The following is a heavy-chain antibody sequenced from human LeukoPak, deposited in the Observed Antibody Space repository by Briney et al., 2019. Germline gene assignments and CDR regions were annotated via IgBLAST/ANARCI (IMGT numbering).Heavy chain of an antibody. CDR2: IYHSGST. D-gene: IGHD3-10*01. V-gene: IGHV4-38-2*02. CDR1: GYSISSGYY. CDR3: ALREGSGSYHGRDYGFDY. Sequence: PSETLSLTCTVSGYSISSGYYWGWIRQPPGKGLEWIGSIYHSGSTYYNPSLKSRVTISVDTSKNQFSLKLSSVTAADTAVYYCALREGSGSYHGRDYGFDYWGQGTLVTVSS. J-gene: IGHJ4*02.